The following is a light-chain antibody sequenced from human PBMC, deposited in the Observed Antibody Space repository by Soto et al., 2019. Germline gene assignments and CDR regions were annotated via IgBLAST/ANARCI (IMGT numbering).Light chain of an antibody. V-gene: IGLV4-69*01. J-gene: IGLJ3*02. Sequence: QSVLTQSPSASASLGASVKLTCTLSRGHSSYAIAWLQQQPEKGPRYLMKLNNDGSHSKGDGIPDRFSGSSSGAEGYVTISSLQSGDEADYYCQTWGSGTWVFGGGTKVTVL. CDR3: QTWGSGTWV. CDR1: RGHSSYA. CDR2: LNNDGSH.